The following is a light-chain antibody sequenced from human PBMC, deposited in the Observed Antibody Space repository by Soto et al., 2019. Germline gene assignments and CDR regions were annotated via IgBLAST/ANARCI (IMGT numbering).Light chain of an antibody. V-gene: IGKV3-15*01. CDR3: QQFGNSRYT. CDR2: RAF. CDR1: LSVSSD. Sequence: EIVMTQSPATLSLSPGERATLSCRASLSVSSDLAWYRQKPGQAPRLLIYRAFTRATGIPARFSGSGSGTDFTLTISRLEPEDFAVYYCQQFGNSRYTFGPGTKVDIK. J-gene: IGKJ2*01.